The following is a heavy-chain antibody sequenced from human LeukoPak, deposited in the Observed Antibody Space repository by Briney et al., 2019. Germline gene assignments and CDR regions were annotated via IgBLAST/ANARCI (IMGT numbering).Heavy chain of an antibody. Sequence: SETLSLTCTVSGGSISSYYWSCIRQPPGKGLEWIGYIYYSGSTNYNHSLKSRVTISVDTSKNQFSLKLSSVTAADTAVYYCARAQIVATIKYYYYMDVWGKGTTVTVSS. CDR1: GGSISSYY. D-gene: IGHD5-12*01. V-gene: IGHV4-59*01. CDR2: IYYSGST. CDR3: ARAQIVATIKYYYYMDV. J-gene: IGHJ6*03.